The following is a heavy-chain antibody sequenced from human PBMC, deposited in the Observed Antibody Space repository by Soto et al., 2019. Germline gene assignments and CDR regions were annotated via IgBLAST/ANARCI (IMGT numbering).Heavy chain of an antibody. V-gene: IGHV4-31*03. CDR3: ARLHYCSSTSCVYNCYYMDV. Sequence: QVQLQESGPGLVKPSQTLSLTCTVSGGSISSGGYYWSWIRQHPGKGLEWIGYIYYSGSTYYNPSLKSRVTRSVAPSKNQFSLKLSSVTAADTAVYYCARLHYCSSTSCVYNCYYMDVWGKGTTVTVSS. D-gene: IGHD2-2*01. J-gene: IGHJ6*03. CDR2: IYYSGST. CDR1: GGSISSGGYY.